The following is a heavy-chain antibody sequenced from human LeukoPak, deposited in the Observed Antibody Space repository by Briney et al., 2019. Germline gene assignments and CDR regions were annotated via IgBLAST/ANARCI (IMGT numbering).Heavy chain of an antibody. Sequence: PGGSLRLSCAASGFTFSSYAMHWVRQAPGKGLEWVAVISYDGSKKYYADSVKGRFTISRDNSKNTLYLQMKSLRAEDTAVYYCARDHGSGSYYEYWGQGTLVTVSS. V-gene: IGHV3-30*04. CDR3: ARDHGSGSYYEY. CDR1: GFTFSSYA. J-gene: IGHJ4*02. CDR2: ISYDGSKK. D-gene: IGHD3-10*01.